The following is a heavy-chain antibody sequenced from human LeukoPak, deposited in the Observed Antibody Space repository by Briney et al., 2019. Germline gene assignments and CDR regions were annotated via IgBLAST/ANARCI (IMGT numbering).Heavy chain of an antibody. CDR2: ITSSTDYI. D-gene: IGHD3-10*01. CDR1: GFTFSSYS. Sequence: GGSLRLSCAASGFTFSSYSMNWVRQAPGKGLEWVSSITSSTDYIYYADSVKGRFTVSRDNAKDSLYLQMNSVRVEDTAVYYCARESPGGYWGQGTLVTVSS. V-gene: IGHV3-21*01. J-gene: IGHJ4*02. CDR3: ARESPGGY.